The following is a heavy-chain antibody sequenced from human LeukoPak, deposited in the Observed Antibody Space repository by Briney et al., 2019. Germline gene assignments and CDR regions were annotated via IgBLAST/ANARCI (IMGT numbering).Heavy chain of an antibody. CDR3: ASHSGYDYFDY. Sequence: SETLSLTCTVSGGSVSSYYWSWIRQPPGKGLEWIGYKYSSGSTNYNPSLKSRVTISVDTSKNQFSLKLSSVTAADTAVYYCASHSGYDYFDYWGQGTLVTVSS. CDR2: KYSSGST. D-gene: IGHD5-12*01. CDR1: GGSVSSYY. J-gene: IGHJ4*02. V-gene: IGHV4-59*02.